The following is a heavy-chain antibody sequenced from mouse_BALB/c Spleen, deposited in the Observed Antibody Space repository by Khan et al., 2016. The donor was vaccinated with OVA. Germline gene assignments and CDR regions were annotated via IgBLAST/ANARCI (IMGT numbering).Heavy chain of an antibody. V-gene: IGHV1-7*01. CDR3: ARFRYDERGDY. J-gene: IGHJ2*01. CDR1: GYTFTNYW. D-gene: IGHD2-14*01. Sequence: QVQLQQSGAELAKPGASVKMSCKASGYTFTNYWMHWVKQRPGQGLEWIGYINPNTGYTEYNQKFKDKATLTADKSSSTAYMQLSSLTSEDSAVYYCARFRYDERGDYWGQGTTLTVSS. CDR2: INPNTGYT.